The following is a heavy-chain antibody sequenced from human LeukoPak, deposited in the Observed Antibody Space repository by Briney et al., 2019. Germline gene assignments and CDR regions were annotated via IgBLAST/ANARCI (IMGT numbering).Heavy chain of an antibody. V-gene: IGHV3-74*01. J-gene: IGHJ4*02. CDR2: IDADGSST. CDR3: ILAAAGTEFDS. CDR1: GFTFSSYW. Sequence: GGSLRLSCAASGFTFSSYWMHWVRQAPGKGLVWVSRIDADGSSTSYADSVKGRFTISRDNAKNTLYLQMSSLRAEDTAVYYCILAAAGTEFDSWGQGTLVTVSS. D-gene: IGHD6-13*01.